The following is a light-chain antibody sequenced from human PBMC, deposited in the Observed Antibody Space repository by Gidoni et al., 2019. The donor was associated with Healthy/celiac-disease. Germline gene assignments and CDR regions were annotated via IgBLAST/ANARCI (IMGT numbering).Light chain of an antibody. CDR3: QQYNSYPDT. V-gene: IGKV1-5*01. Sequence: DIHLTQSPSTLSASVGDRVTITCRASQSISSWLAWYQQKPGKAPKLLIYDASSLESGVPSRFSGSGSGTEFTLTISSLQPDDVATYYCQQYNSYPDTFGQGTKLEIK. CDR1: QSISSW. CDR2: DAS. J-gene: IGKJ2*01.